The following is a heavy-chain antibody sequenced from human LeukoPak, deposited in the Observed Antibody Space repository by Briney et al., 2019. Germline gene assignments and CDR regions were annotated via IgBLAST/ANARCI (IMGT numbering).Heavy chain of an antibody. CDR3: ARLLRRSGYYVDY. Sequence: GGSLRLSCAASGFTFNAYGVIWVRQAPNKGLEWVSYITSSGSDISYADSVKGRFTISRNNAENSLYLQMNSLRPEDTAVYYCARLLRRSGYYVDYWGQGTVVAVSS. CDR2: ITSSGSDI. V-gene: IGHV3-21*01. D-gene: IGHD3-3*01. CDR1: GFTFNAYG. J-gene: IGHJ4*02.